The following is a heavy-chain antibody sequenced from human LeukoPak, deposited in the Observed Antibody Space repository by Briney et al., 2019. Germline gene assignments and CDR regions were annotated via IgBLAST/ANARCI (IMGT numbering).Heavy chain of an antibody. CDR2: INPIPSST. J-gene: IGHJ3*02. V-gene: IGHV1-46*01. CDR3: AGGSTHTKGAFDM. D-gene: IGHD2-15*01. CDR1: GYTFTNYY. Sequence: GASVTVSFKASGYTFTNYYIHWVRQAPGQGKEGMLIINPIPSSTSYAQNFQGRVTMTRATSTRTVYMELSSLRSEDTAVYYCAGGSTHTKGAFDMWGQGTIVTVSS.